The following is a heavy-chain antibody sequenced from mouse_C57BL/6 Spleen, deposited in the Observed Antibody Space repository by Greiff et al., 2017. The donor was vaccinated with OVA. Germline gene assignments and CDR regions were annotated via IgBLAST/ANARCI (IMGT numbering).Heavy chain of an antibody. CDR3: ARGDYGYDEEDAMDY. CDR2: IDPSDSET. D-gene: IGHD2-2*01. V-gene: IGHV1-52*01. J-gene: IGHJ4*01. Sequence: QVQLQQPGAELVRPGSSVKLSCKASGYTFTSYWMHWVKQRPIQGLEWIGNIDPSDSETHYNQKFKDKATLTVDKSSSTAYMQLSSLTSEDSAVYYCARGDYGYDEEDAMDYWGQGTSVTVSS. CDR1: GYTFTSYW.